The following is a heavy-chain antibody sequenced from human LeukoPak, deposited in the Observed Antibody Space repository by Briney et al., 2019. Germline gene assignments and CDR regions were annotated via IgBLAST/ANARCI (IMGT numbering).Heavy chain of an antibody. J-gene: IGHJ4*02. CDR2: ISDDGSIT. Sequence: GGSLRLSCAASGFTFSRDWMHWVRQAPGKGLVWVSRISDDGSITTYADSVQGRFTISRDNAKSTVFLQMNSLRVEDTAIYFCVRRYYEYNVYDRHFDFRGQGTPVSVSS. CDR1: GFTFSRDW. V-gene: IGHV3-74*03. D-gene: IGHD5/OR15-5a*01. CDR3: VRRYYEYNVYDRHFDF.